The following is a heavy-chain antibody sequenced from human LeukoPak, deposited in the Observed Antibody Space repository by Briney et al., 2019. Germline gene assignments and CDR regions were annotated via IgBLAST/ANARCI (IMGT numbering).Heavy chain of an antibody. CDR1: GYTFTGYY. CDR2: INPNSGGT. V-gene: IGHV1-2*02. D-gene: IGHD6-6*01. Sequence: GASVKVSCKTSGYTFTGYYMHWVRQAPGQGLEWMGWINPNSGGTNYAQKFQGRVTMTRDTSISTAYMELSRLRSDDTAVYYCARDLGGAVYSSSVFFNYWGQGTLVTVSS. J-gene: IGHJ4*02. CDR3: ARDLGGAVYSSSVFFNY.